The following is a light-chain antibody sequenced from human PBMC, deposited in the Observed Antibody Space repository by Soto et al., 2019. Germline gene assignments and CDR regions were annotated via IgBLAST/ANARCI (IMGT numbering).Light chain of an antibody. J-gene: IGKJ4*01. CDR2: WAS. CDR3: QEYYSTPLT. CDR1: PSVLYSSNNKNY. V-gene: IGKV4-1*01. Sequence: DIVMPQSPDSLAVSLGARATINCKSSPSVLYSSNNKNYLAWYQQKPGQPPKLLIYWASTRESRVPDRFSGSGSVSDSTLTISSLLAVDVVVYYCQEYYSTPLTFGGGTKVEIK.